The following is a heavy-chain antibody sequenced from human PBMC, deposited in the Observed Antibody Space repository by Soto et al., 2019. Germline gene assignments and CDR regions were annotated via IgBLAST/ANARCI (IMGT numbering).Heavy chain of an antibody. CDR3: ARSLLQGDF. D-gene: IGHD2-21*01. CDR1: GYIFIHCY. CDR2: INPNGGST. J-gene: IGHJ4*02. Sequence: QVQLVQSGAEVKKPGASVKVSCRASGYIFIHCYIHWVRQAPGQGLEWMAIINPNGGSTNYAQKFQGRVTVTSDTSTSTVSMELNSLGSYDTAVYFCARSLLQGDFWGQGTLVTVSS. V-gene: IGHV1-46*01.